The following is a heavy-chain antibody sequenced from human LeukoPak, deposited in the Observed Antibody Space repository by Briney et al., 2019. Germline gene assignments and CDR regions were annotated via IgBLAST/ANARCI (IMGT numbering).Heavy chain of an antibody. CDR1: GGSISSSSYY. V-gene: IGHV4-39*01. CDR3: ARGMSDWFDP. CDR2: IYYSGST. Sequence: SETLSLTCTVSGGSISSSSYYWGWIRQPPGRGLEWIGSIYYSGSTYYNPSLKSRVTISVDTSKNQFSLKLSSVTAADTAVYYCARGMSDWFDPWGQGTLVTVSS. J-gene: IGHJ5*02.